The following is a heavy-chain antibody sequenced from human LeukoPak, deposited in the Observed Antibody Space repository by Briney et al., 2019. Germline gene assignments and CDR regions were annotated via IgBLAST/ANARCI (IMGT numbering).Heavy chain of an antibody. Sequence: GGSLRLSXAASGFTFSSYSMNWVRQAPGKGLEWVSSISSSSSYIYYADSVKGRFTISRDNSKNTLYLQMNSLRAEDTAVYYCAKASRVGATTDFDYWGQGTLVTVSS. CDR2: ISSSSSYI. CDR1: GFTFSSYS. V-gene: IGHV3-21*04. CDR3: AKASRVGATTDFDY. D-gene: IGHD1-26*01. J-gene: IGHJ4*02.